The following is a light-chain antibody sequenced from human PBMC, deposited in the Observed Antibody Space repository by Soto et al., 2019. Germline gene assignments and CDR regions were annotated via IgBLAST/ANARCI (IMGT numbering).Light chain of an antibody. CDR2: GAS. V-gene: IGKV3-20*01. J-gene: IGKJ5*01. Sequence: EIVLTQSPGTLSLSPGEGATLSCRASQSVSNRYLAWYQKKPGQAPRLLIYGASSRATGIPNRFSGSGSGTDFTLTISRLEPEDFAGYSCQQYDNSPITFGQGTRLDIK. CDR1: QSVSNRY. CDR3: QQYDNSPIT.